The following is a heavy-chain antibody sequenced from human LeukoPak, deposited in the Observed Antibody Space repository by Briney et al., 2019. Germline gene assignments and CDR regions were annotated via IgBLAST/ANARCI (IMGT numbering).Heavy chain of an antibody. J-gene: IGHJ3*02. V-gene: IGHV3-74*03. CDR3: AREADLSYCRGVTCCSGDAFDI. D-gene: IGHD2-15*01. CDR2: ISADGSST. CDR1: GFTFSNFW. Sequence: PGGSLRLSCAASGFTFSNFWMHWVRQAPGKGLVWVSRISADGSSTTYADSVKGRFTISRDNAKNTLYLQMNSLRAEDTAVYYCAREADLSYCRGVTCCSGDAFDIWGQGTMVTVSS.